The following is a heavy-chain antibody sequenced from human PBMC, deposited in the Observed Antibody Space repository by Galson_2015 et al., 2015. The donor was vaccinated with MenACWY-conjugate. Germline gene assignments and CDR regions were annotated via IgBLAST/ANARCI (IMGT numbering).Heavy chain of an antibody. CDR3: TTHKPDSWGGLLFHFYMDV. Sequence: CLRLSGAGAAFTFSNAYMSWVRQAPGKGQEWAGRINSHTDGGKIDYAAPVNGRFTISRDDSKNTLCQQMNSLKIEDTAVYYCTTHKPDSWGGLLFHFYMDVWGKGTTVTVSS. V-gene: IGHV3-15*01. CDR1: AFTFSNAY. D-gene: IGHD2-21*01. J-gene: IGHJ6*03. CDR2: INSHTDGGKI.